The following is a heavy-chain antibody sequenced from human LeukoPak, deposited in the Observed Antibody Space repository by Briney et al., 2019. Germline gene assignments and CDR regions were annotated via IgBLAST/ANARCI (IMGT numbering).Heavy chain of an antibody. CDR2: INHSGST. J-gene: IGHJ3*02. CDR3: ARVRLYGSGSYSAFDI. V-gene: IGHV4-34*01. CDR1: GGSFSGYY. D-gene: IGHD3-10*01. Sequence: PSETLSLTCTVYGGSFSGYYWSWIRQPPGKGLEWIGEINHSGSTYYNPSLKSRVTISVDTSKNQFSLKLSSVTAADTAVYYCARVRLYGSGSYSAFDIWGQGTMVTVSS.